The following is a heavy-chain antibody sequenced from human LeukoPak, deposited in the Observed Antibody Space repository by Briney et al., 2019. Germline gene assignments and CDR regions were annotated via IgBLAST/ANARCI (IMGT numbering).Heavy chain of an antibody. CDR2: INPNSGGT. CDR3: ARDPMVRGSDWFDP. Sequence: ASVKVSCKASGYTFTGYYMHWVRQAPGQGLEWMGWINPNSGGTNYAQKFQGRVTMTRDTSISTAYMELSRLRSDDTAVYYCARDPMVRGSDWFDPWGRGTLVTVSS. D-gene: IGHD3-10*01. J-gene: IGHJ5*02. V-gene: IGHV1-2*02. CDR1: GYTFTGYY.